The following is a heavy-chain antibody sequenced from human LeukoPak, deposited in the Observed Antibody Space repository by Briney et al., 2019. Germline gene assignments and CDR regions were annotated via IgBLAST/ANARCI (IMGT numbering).Heavy chain of an antibody. CDR3: ARASFQVNWFDP. V-gene: IGHV1-46*01. CDR1: GYTFTSYY. J-gene: IGHJ5*02. Sequence: ASVKVSCKASGYTFTSYYMHWVRQAPGQGLEWMGIINPSGGSTSYAQKFQGRVTMTRDMSTSTVYMELSSLRSEDTAVYYSARASFQVNWFDPWGQGTLVTVSS. CDR2: INPSGGST.